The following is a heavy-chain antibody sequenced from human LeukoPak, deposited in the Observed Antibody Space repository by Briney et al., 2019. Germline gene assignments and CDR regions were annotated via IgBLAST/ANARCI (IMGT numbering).Heavy chain of an antibody. J-gene: IGHJ4*02. V-gene: IGHV3-53*01. CDR1: GFTVSSNY. CDR2: IYSGGST. CDR3: ARLRRDGYNSEY. Sequence: GGSLRLSCAASGFTVSSNYMSWVRQAPGKGLEWVSIIYSGGSTFYADSVKGRFTISRDNSKNTLYLQMNSLRAEDTAVYYCARLRRDGYNSEYWGQGTLVTVSS. D-gene: IGHD5-24*01.